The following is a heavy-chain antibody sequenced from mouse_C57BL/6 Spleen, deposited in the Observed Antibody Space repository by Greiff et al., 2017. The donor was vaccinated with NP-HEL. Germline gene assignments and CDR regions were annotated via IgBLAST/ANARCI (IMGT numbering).Heavy chain of an antibody. D-gene: IGHD4-1*01. CDR1: GYSITSGYD. CDR3: ARDPQTGTFDY. Sequence: EVQGVESGPGMVKPSQSLSLTCTVTGYSITSGYDWHWIRHFPGNKLEWMGYISYSGSSNYNPSFKSRISITHDTSKNHIFLKLNTMTTEDTATYYCARDPQTGTFDYWGQGTTLTVSS. V-gene: IGHV3-1*01. J-gene: IGHJ2*01. CDR2: ISYSGSS.